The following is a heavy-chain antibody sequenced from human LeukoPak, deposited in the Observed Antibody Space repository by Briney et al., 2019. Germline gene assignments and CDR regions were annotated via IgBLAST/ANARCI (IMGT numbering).Heavy chain of an antibody. CDR3: AREGGDYYGSGNEPIDAFDI. J-gene: IGHJ3*02. CDR2: ISGYNGNT. D-gene: IGHD3-10*01. Sequence: GASVKVSCKASGYTVTSYGISWVRQAPGQGLEWMGWISGYNGNTNSAQKLQGRVTMTTDTSTRTAYLGLRSLRSDDTAVCHCAREGGDYYGSGNEPIDAFDIWGQGKMVTVSS. V-gene: IGHV1-18*01. CDR1: GYTVTSYG.